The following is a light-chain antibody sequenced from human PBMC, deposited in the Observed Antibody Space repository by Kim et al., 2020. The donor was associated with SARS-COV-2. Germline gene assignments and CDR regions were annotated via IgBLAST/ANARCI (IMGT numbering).Light chain of an antibody. J-gene: IGLJ2*01. V-gene: IGLV1-44*01. CDR3: AAWDDSLNGVV. CDR1: TSTVGSNT. Sequence: GHGLPISCSGSTSTVGSNTLNWYQQLPGTAPKLLIYSHYQRPSGVPDRFSGSKSGTSASLAISGLQPEDEADYYCAAWDDSLNGVVFGGGTQLTVL. CDR2: SHY.